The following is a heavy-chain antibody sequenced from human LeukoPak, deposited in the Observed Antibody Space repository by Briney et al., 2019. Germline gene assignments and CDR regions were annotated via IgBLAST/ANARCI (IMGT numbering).Heavy chain of an antibody. Sequence: GGSLRLSCAASGFTFSSYWMHWVRQAPGKGLVWVSRIKNDGSSTSYADSVKGRFTISRDNAKNTLYLQMNSLRAEDTAVYYCARGRAYNVLDYWGQGTLVTVSS. CDR2: IKNDGSST. D-gene: IGHD3-10*02. V-gene: IGHV3-74*01. J-gene: IGHJ4*02. CDR3: ARGRAYNVLDY. CDR1: GFTFSSYW.